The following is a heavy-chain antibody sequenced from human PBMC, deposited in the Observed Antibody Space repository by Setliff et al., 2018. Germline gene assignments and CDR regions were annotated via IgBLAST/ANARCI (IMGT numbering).Heavy chain of an antibody. V-gene: IGHV3-49*04. CDR2: IRSKTYGGTT. CDR1: GFTFGDYA. Sequence: GGSLRLSCTASGFTFGDYAMSWVRQAPGKGLEWVGFIRSKTYGGTTDYVASVKGRFTISRDDSKSIAYLQMNSLKPEDTAVYYCTRFDCTSGVCYSDYWGQGSLVTVSS. D-gene: IGHD2-8*01. J-gene: IGHJ4*02. CDR3: TRFDCTSGVCYSDY.